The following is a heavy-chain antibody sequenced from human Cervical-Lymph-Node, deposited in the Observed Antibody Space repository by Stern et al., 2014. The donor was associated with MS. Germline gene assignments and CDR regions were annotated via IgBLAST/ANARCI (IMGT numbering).Heavy chain of an antibody. Sequence: QVQLVQSGAEATNPGSSVKVSCKASGGTFSKFPSSWVRQAPGQVLEWMGGIFPVCGPPTYAQEFRGSVTITADVSTSTVYMELSSLRSDDTAVYYCALSSETSDRWYSLGYDLWGQGTLVTVSS. CDR1: GGTFSKFP. CDR3: ALSSETSDRWYSLGYDL. CDR2: IFPVCGPP. J-gene: IGHJ5*02. V-gene: IGHV1-69*01. D-gene: IGHD6-13*01.